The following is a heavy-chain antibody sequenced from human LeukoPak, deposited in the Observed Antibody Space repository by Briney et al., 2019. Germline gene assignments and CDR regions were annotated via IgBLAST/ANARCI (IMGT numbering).Heavy chain of an antibody. V-gene: IGHV3-30*02. D-gene: IGHD3-10*01. CDR3: ANSRLWFGELFNPFDY. J-gene: IGHJ4*02. CDR1: GFTFSSYG. Sequence: PGGSLRLSCAASGFTFSSYGMHWVRQAPGKGLEWVAVIWYDGSNKYYADSVKGRFTISRDNSKNTLYLQMNSLRAEDTAVYYCANSRLWFGELFNPFDYWGQGTLVTVSS. CDR2: IWYDGSNK.